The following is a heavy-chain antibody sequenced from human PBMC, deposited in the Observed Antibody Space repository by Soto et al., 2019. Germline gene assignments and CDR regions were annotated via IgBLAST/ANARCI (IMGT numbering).Heavy chain of an antibody. Sequence: PSETLSLTCTVSGGSIGTYYWSWIRQPPGKGLEWIGYIYYRGNTDYNPSLKSRVTISLDTPKNQFSLKLSSVTAADTAVYYCARHPGYYDILTGYYEFWGRGTLVT. J-gene: IGHJ4*02. CDR3: ARHPGYYDILTGYYEF. D-gene: IGHD3-9*01. CDR1: GGSIGTYY. CDR2: IYYRGNT. V-gene: IGHV4-59*08.